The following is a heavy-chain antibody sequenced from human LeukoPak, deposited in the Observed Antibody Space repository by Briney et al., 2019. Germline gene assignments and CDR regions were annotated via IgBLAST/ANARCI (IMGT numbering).Heavy chain of an antibody. Sequence: PGGSLRLSCAASGFTFSSYGMHWVRQAPGKGLEWVANIKQGGSEKHYVDSVKGRFTISRDDATNSLYLQMNSLRIEDTAVYYCAREGQQSYGMDVWGQGTTVTVSS. CDR1: GFTFSSYG. CDR3: AREGQQSYGMDV. CDR2: IKQGGSEK. V-gene: IGHV3-7*05. D-gene: IGHD6-13*01. J-gene: IGHJ6*02.